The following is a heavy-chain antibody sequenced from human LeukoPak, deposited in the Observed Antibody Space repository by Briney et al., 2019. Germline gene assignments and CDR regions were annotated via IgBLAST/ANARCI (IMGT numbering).Heavy chain of an antibody. V-gene: IGHV5-51*01. CDR1: GYSFTSYW. Sequence: GESLKISCKGSGYSFTSYWIGWVRQMPGKGLEWMGIIYPGDSDTRYSPSFQGQVTISADKSISTAYLQWSSLKASDTAMYYCARHPHYSNYMRSGNWFDPWGQGTLVTVSS. CDR2: IYPGDSDT. CDR3: ARHPHYSNYMRSGNWFDP. D-gene: IGHD4-11*01. J-gene: IGHJ5*02.